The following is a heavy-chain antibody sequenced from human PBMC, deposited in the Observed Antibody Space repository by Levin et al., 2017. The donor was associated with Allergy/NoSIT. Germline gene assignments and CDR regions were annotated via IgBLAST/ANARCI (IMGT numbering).Heavy chain of an antibody. CDR2: IWYDGSSK. V-gene: IGHV3-33*06. D-gene: IGHD3-10*01. CDR1: GFTFSSYG. J-gene: IGHJ3*02. Sequence: PGGSLRLSCAASGFTFSSYGMHWVRQAPGKGLEWLAVIWYDGSSKYYADSVKGRFTISRDNSMNTLYLQMNSLRAEETAIYYCAKDRGGQVARVDALDMWGQGTTVTVSS. CDR3: AKDRGGQVARVDALDM.